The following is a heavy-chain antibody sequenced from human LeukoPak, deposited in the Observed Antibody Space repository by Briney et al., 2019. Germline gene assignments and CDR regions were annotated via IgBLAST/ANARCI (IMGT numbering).Heavy chain of an antibody. J-gene: IGHJ4*02. CDR2: ISGSGGST. Sequence: PGGSLRLSCAASGFTFSSYAMSWVRQAPGKGLEWVSAISGSGGSTYYADSVKSRFTISRDNSKNTLYLQMNSLRAEDTAVYYCAKVSAAYCSTTSCYTKPFDYWGQGTLVTVSS. V-gene: IGHV3-23*01. CDR3: AKVSAAYCSTTSCYTKPFDY. D-gene: IGHD2-2*02. CDR1: GFTFSSYA.